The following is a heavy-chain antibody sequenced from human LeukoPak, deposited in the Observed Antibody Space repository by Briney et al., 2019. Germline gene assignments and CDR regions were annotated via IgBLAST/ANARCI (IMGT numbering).Heavy chain of an antibody. Sequence: ASETLSLTCTVSGGSISSSSYYWGWIRQPPGKGLEWIGSIYYSGSTYYNPSLKSRVTISVDTSKNQFSLKLSSVTAADTAVYYCARVVLWTSSSNHHFDYWGQGTLVTVSS. V-gene: IGHV4-39*07. CDR3: ARVVLWTSSSNHHFDY. CDR1: GGSISSSSYY. CDR2: IYYSGST. J-gene: IGHJ4*02. D-gene: IGHD6-6*01.